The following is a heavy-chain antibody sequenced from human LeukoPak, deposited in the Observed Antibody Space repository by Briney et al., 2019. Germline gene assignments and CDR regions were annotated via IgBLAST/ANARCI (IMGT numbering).Heavy chain of an antibody. CDR2: IIPIFGIA. Sequence: SAKVSCKASGGTFSSYAISWVRQAPGQGLEWMGRIIPIFGIANYAQKFQGRVTITADKSTSTAYMELSSLRSEDTAVYYCASFGEPEYYYYGMDVWGKGTTVTVSS. CDR3: ASFGEPEYYYYGMDV. V-gene: IGHV1-69*04. D-gene: IGHD3-10*01. CDR1: GGTFSSYA. J-gene: IGHJ6*04.